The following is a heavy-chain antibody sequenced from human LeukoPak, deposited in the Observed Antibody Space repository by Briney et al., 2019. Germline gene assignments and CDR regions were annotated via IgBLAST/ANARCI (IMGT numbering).Heavy chain of an antibody. D-gene: IGHD1-26*01. Sequence: GGSLRLSCAASGFTFSSYAMHWARQTPGKGLKWVAVISYDGSNKYYADSVKGRFTISRDNSKNTLYLQMNSLRAEDTAVYYCARVGSYSFDYWGQGTLVTVSS. CDR1: GFTFSSYA. V-gene: IGHV3-30-3*01. CDR3: ARVGSYSFDY. J-gene: IGHJ4*02. CDR2: ISYDGSNK.